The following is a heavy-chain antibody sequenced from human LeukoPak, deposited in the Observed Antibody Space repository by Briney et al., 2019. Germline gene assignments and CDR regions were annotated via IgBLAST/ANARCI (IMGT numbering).Heavy chain of an antibody. D-gene: IGHD3-10*01. Sequence: GGSLRLSCAASGFTFSSYEMNWVRQAPGKGLEWVSYISSSGSTIYYADSVKGRFTISRDNAKNSLYLQMNSLRAEDTAVYYCARGAGSGSYYDFDYWGQGTLVTVSS. CDR2: ISSSGSTI. V-gene: IGHV3-48*03. J-gene: IGHJ4*02. CDR1: GFTFSSYE. CDR3: ARGAGSGSYYDFDY.